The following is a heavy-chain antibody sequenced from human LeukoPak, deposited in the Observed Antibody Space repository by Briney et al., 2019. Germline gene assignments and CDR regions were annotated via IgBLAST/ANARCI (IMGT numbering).Heavy chain of an antibody. V-gene: IGHV3-23*01. Sequence: GGSLRLSCAASGFTFTSYAMSWVRQAPGKGLEWVSAISGSGGSTYYADSVKGRFTISRDNSKNTLYLQMNSLRAEDTAVYYCAKDGGYCSGGSCSTYYMDVWGKGTTVTVSS. CDR1: GFTFTSYA. CDR2: ISGSGGST. J-gene: IGHJ6*03. CDR3: AKDGGYCSGGSCSTYYMDV. D-gene: IGHD2-15*01.